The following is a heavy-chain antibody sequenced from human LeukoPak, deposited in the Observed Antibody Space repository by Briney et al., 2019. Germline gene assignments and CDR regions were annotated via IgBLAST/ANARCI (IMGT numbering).Heavy chain of an antibody. J-gene: IGHJ4*02. V-gene: IGHV3-23*01. CDR3: AKDCGYYDSSGIDY. CDR1: GFTFSSYA. D-gene: IGHD3-22*01. CDR2: ISGSGGST. Sequence: PGGSLRLSCAASGFTFSSYAMSWVRQAPGKGLEWVSAISGSGGSTYYADSVKGRFTISRDNSKNTLYLQMNSLRAEDTAVYYCAKDCGYYDSSGIDYWGQGTLVTVSS.